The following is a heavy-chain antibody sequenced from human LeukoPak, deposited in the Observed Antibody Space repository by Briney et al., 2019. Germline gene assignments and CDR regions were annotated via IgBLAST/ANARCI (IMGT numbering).Heavy chain of an antibody. V-gene: IGHV4-59*01. CDR2: IYYSGST. CDR3: AREAPYYYDSSGYFDY. D-gene: IGHD3-22*01. J-gene: IGHJ4*02. CDR1: GGSISSYY. Sequence: SETLSLTCTVSGGSISSYYWSWIRQPPGKGLEWMGYIYYSGSTNYNPSLKSRVTISVDTSKNQFSLKLSSVTAADTAVYYCAREAPYYYDSSGYFDYWGQGTLVTVSS.